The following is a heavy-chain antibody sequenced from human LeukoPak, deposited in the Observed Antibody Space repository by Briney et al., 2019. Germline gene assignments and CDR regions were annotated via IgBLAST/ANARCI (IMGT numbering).Heavy chain of an antibody. CDR1: GDSISRSSYY. Sequence: SETLSLTCTVFGDSISRSSYYWGWIRQPPGRGLAWIGSIYYSGTTYYNSSLKSRVTISVDTSKNQFSLKLSSVTAADTAVYYCARGDYYDSSGEKGGYFDYWGQGTLVTVSS. V-gene: IGHV4-39*01. CDR2: IYYSGTT. CDR3: ARGDYYDSSGEKGGYFDY. D-gene: IGHD3-22*01. J-gene: IGHJ4*02.